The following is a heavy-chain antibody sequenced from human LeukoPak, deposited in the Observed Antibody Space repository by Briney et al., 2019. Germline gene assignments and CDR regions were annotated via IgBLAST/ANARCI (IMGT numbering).Heavy chain of an antibody. CDR3: ARGYCSSTSCMNDY. Sequence: VGSLRLSCAASGFTFDDYGMSWVRPAPGKGLEWVSGILWNGGSTGYADSVKGRFTISTDNAKNSPYLQMNSLRAEDTALYYCARGYCSSTSCMNDYWGQGTLVTVSS. CDR1: GFTFDDYG. CDR2: ILWNGGST. V-gene: IGHV3-20*04. J-gene: IGHJ4*02. D-gene: IGHD2-2*01.